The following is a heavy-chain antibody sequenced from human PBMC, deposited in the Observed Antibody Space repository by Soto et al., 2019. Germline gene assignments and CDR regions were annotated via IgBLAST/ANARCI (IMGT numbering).Heavy chain of an antibody. Sequence: GGSLRLSCAASGFTFSSYGMHWVRQAPGKGLEWVAVIWYDGINKYYADSVKGRFTISRDNSKNTLYLQMNSLRAEDTAVYYCARGLTFGVFDILTGYYPHFDYWGQGTLVTVSS. J-gene: IGHJ4*02. V-gene: IGHV3-33*01. CDR2: IWYDGINK. D-gene: IGHD3-9*01. CDR1: GFTFSSYG. CDR3: ARGLTFGVFDILTGYYPHFDY.